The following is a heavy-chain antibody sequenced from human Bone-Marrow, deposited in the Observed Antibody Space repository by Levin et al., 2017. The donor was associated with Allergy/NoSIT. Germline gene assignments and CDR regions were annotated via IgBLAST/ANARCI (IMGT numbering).Heavy chain of an antibody. CDR1: GFSLSTSGVG. J-gene: IGHJ4*02. D-gene: IGHD6-19*01. V-gene: IGHV2-5*02. CDR3: ALMYSSGWSVDY. Sequence: VSGPTLVKPTQTLTLTCTFSGFSLSTSGVGVGWIRQPPGKALEWLALIYWDDDKRYSPSLKSRLTITKDTSKNQVVLTMTNMDPVDTATYYCALMYSSGWSVDYWGQGTLVTVSS. CDR2: IYWDDDK.